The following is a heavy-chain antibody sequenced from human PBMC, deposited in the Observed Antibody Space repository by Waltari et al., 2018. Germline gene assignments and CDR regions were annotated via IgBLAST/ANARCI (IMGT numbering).Heavy chain of an antibody. J-gene: IGHJ5*02. CDR2: LNNGGDYK. V-gene: IGHV3-21*06. Sequence: VRLVESGGGRVEPGESLRLSCVGSGFSFDAYSMNWVRQAPGKCLEWVSSLNNGGDYKGYADAVEGRFTISRDNDKNTLYLQMNDLRVDDTAIYYCARGKAFDPWGQGTRVNVSS. CDR1: GFSFDAYS. CDR3: ARGKAFDP.